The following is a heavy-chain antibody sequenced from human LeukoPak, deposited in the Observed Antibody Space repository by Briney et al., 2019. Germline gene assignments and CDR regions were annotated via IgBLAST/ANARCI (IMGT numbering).Heavy chain of an antibody. V-gene: IGHV4-34*01. CDR1: GGSLSGYY. D-gene: IGHD3-22*01. Sequence: SETLSLTCDVNGGSLSGYYWTWIRQSPGKGLEWLGEIKYSGSTTYNPSLRRRVTMSVDSSKNQFSLKLSSVTAADTAVYYCARDTWDYYDSSGYSPNDAFDIWGQGTMVTVSS. J-gene: IGHJ3*02. CDR2: IKYSGST. CDR3: ARDTWDYYDSSGYSPNDAFDI.